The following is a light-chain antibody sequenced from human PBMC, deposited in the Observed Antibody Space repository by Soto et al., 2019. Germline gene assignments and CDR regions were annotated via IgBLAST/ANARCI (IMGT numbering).Light chain of an antibody. Sequence: QSVLTQPASVSGSPGQSITISCTGTSSDVGGYNYVSWYQQHPGKAPKLIIYEVSNRPSGVSNRFSGSKSGNTASLTISGLQAEDEADYYCTSYPSKYTGVFGTGTKLTVL. CDR1: SSDVGGYNY. CDR3: TSYPSKYTGV. V-gene: IGLV2-14*01. CDR2: EVS. J-gene: IGLJ1*01.